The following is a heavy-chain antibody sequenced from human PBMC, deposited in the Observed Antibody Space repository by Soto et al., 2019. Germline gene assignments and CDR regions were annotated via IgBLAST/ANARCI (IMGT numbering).Heavy chain of an antibody. V-gene: IGHV6-1*01. CDR1: GDSVSSYNAV. Sequence: SQTLSLTCAISGDSVSSYNAVWNWIRQSPSRGLEWLGRTYYRSKWYNDYAVSVKSRITINPDTSKNQFSLQLNSVTPEDTAVYYCARVAPTGHGMNVWGQGTTVTVSS. J-gene: IGHJ6*02. CDR2: TYYRSKWYN. CDR3: ARVAPTGHGMNV. D-gene: IGHD2-8*02.